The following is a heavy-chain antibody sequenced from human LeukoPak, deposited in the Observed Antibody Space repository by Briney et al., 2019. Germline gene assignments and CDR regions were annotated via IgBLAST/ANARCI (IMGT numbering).Heavy chain of an antibody. V-gene: IGHV3-30*02. CDR3: AKDGGRVAAAIDY. J-gene: IGHJ4*02. CDR2: IRYDGSNT. D-gene: IGHD6-13*01. CDR1: GFTFTTYG. Sequence: GGSLRLSCVASGFTFTTYGMHWVRQTSGKGLEWLAFIRYDGSNTYYSDSGKGRFTISRDTSKNSLYLQMNSLGLEDTAVYYCAKDGGRVAAAIDYWGQGTLVTVAS.